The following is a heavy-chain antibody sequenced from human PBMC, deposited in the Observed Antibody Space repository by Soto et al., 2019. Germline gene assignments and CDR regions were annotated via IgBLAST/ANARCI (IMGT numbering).Heavy chain of an antibody. D-gene: IGHD3-3*01. Sequence: SETLSLTCTVPGGSIRVYYWSWIRQPPGKGLEWIGYIYYSGSTNYNPSLKSRVTISVDTSKNQFSLKLSSVTAADTAVYYCARGGWRHIDYWGQGTLVTVS. CDR1: GGSIRVYY. CDR3: ARGGWRHIDY. CDR2: IYYSGST. J-gene: IGHJ4*02. V-gene: IGHV4-59*08.